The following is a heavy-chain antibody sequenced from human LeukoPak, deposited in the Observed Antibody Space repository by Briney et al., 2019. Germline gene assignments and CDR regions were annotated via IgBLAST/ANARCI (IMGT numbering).Heavy chain of an antibody. CDR2: IIPILGIA. V-gene: IGHV1-69*04. CDR3: ARANFTMIEHPFDY. D-gene: IGHD3-22*01. Sequence: SVKVSCKASGGTFSSYAISWVRQAPGQGLEWMGRIIPILGIANYAQKFQGGVTITADKSTSTAYMELSSLRSEDTAVYYCARANFTMIEHPFDYWGQGTLVTVSS. CDR1: GGTFSSYA. J-gene: IGHJ4*02.